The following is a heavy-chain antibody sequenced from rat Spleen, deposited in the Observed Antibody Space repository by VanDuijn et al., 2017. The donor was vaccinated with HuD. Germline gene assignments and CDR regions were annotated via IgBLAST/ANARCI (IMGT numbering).Heavy chain of an antibody. V-gene: IGHV5S13*01. D-gene: IGHD1-11*01. CDR1: GFTFSDYD. CDR3: AMRPTEGIADY. J-gene: IGHJ2*01. CDR2: ISPSGGGT. Sequence: EVRLVESGGGLVQPGRSLKLSCAASGFTFSDYDMAWVRQAPTKGLEWVASISPSGGGTWHRDSVKGRFTISRDNAKNTLYLQMDSLRSEDTATYYCAMRPTEGIADYWGQGVMVTVSS.